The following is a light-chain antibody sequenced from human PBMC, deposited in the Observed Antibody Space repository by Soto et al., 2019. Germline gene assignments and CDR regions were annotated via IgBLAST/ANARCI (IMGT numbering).Light chain of an antibody. CDR2: EVN. J-gene: IGLJ2*01. Sequence: QSALTQPVSVSGSPGQSITISCTGTSSDIGYYDYVSWYQHHSGKAPKLIIYEVNNRPSGVSNRFSGSKSVNTASLTISGLQAEDEADYYCNSYTSSSTVVFGGGTKLTVL. CDR1: SSDIGYYDY. V-gene: IGLV2-14*01. CDR3: NSYTSSSTVV.